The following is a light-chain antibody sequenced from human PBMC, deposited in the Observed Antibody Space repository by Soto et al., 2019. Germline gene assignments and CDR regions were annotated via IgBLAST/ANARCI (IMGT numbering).Light chain of an antibody. CDR3: QQYGSSPPWT. Sequence: ENVLTQSPGTLSLSPGERATLSCRASQSVSSSYLAWYQQKPGQAPRLLIYGASNRATGIPDRFSGSGSGTDFTLTISRREPEDFAVYYCQQYGSSPPWTFGQGTKVEI. CDR2: GAS. V-gene: IGKV3-20*01. J-gene: IGKJ1*01. CDR1: QSVSSSY.